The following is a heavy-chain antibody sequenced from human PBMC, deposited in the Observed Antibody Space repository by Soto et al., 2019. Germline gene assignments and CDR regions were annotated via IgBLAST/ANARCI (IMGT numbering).Heavy chain of an antibody. D-gene: IGHD6-6*01. CDR2: IYYSGST. J-gene: IGHJ5*02. V-gene: IGHV4-31*03. CDR3: ASLRVWGIAARLNWFDP. CDR1: GGSISSGGYY. Sequence: SETLSLTCTVSGGSISSGGYYWSWIRQHPGKGLEWIGYIYYSGSTYYNPSLKSRVTISVDTSKNQFSLKLSSVTAADTAVYYCASLRVWGIAARLNWFDPWGQGTLVTVSS.